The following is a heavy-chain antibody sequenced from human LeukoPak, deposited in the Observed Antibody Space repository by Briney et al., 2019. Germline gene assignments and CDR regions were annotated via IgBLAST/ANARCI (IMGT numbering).Heavy chain of an antibody. J-gene: IGHJ4*02. Sequence: GGSLRLSCAASGFTFSTYDMHWVRHGSGEDLEWVGVINTAGNTNYGNSVKGRFTISRENAKNSLFLQMNSLRAGDTAVYYRVRRSLGSSWHFDSWGQGTLVTVSS. CDR3: VRRSLGSSWHFDS. D-gene: IGHD6-13*01. CDR1: GFTFSTYD. CDR2: INTAGNT. V-gene: IGHV3-13*01.